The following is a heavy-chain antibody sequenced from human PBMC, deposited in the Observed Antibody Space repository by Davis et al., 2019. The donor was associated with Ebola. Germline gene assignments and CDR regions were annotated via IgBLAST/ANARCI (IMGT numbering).Heavy chain of an antibody. D-gene: IGHD3-16*02. CDR2: INHVGST. CDR3: ARARDYIWGIYRFDY. Sequence: GSLRLSCAVYGGSFSGYYWSWIRQPPGKGLEWIGEINHVGSTNYNPSLKSRVTISVDTSKNQFSLKLNSVTAADTAVYYCARARDYIWGIYRFDYWGQGTLVTVSS. J-gene: IGHJ4*02. V-gene: IGHV4-34*01. CDR1: GGSFSGYY.